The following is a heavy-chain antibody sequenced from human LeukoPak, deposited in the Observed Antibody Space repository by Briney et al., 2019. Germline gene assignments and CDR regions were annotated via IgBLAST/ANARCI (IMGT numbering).Heavy chain of an antibody. CDR2: INPNSGGT. V-gene: IGHV1-2*02. D-gene: IGHD3-22*01. CDR1: GYTFTGYY. J-gene: IGHJ4*02. CDR3: ASPGGYYYDSSGYYDLDY. Sequence: ASVKVSCKASGYTFTGYYMYWVRQAPGQGLEWMGWINPNSGGTNYAQKFQGRVTMTTDTSISTAYMELSRLRSDDTAVYYCASPGGYYYDSSGYYDLDYWGQGTLVTVSS.